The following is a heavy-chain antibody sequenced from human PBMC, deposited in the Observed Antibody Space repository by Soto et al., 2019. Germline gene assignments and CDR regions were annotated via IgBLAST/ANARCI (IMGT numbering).Heavy chain of an antibody. J-gene: IGHJ4*02. D-gene: IGHD6-19*01. CDR2: LSGSGTST. V-gene: IGHV3-23*01. Sequence: GGSLRLSCAASGFSFVNYAMNWVRQAPGKGLEWVSGLSGSGTSTYYADSVKGRFTISRDNSRDTLFLQMNSLTADDTAVYYCAKATTNGGWFNPFDSWGQGALLTVSS. CDR3: AKATTNGGWFNPFDS. CDR1: GFSFVNYA.